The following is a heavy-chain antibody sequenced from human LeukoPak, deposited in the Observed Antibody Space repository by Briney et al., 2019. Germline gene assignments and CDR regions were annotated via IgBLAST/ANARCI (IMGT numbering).Heavy chain of an antibody. D-gene: IGHD5-18*01. CDR1: GGSISSGGYY. Sequence: PSETLSLTCTVSGGSISSGGYYWSWIRQHPGKGLEWIVYIYYSGSTYYNPSLKSRVTISVDTSKNQFSLKLSSVTAADTAVYYCARDRIQLWSSYFDYWGQGTLVTVSS. V-gene: IGHV4-31*03. J-gene: IGHJ4*02. CDR3: ARDRIQLWSSYFDY. CDR2: IYYSGST.